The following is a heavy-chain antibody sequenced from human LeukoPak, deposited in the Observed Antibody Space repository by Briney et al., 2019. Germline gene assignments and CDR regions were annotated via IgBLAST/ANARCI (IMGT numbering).Heavy chain of an antibody. CDR2: IKQDGSEK. Sequence: GGSLRLSCAVSGFTFSKAWMSWVRQAPGKGLEWVANIKQDGSEKYYVDSVKGRFTISRDNAKNSLYLQMNSLRAEDTAVYYCARDASGYYYDSSGYFDYWGQGTLVTVSS. D-gene: IGHD3-22*01. CDR3: ARDASGYYYDSSGYFDY. V-gene: IGHV3-7*01. CDR1: GFTFSKAW. J-gene: IGHJ4*02.